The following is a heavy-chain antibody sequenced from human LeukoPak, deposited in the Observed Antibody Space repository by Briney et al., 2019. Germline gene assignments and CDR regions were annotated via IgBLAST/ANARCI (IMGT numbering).Heavy chain of an antibody. CDR1: GGTFSSYA. CDR2: IIPIFGTA. CDR3: ARTYCSSTSCLDYAIDY. Sequence: SVKVSCTASGGTFSSYAISWVRQAPGQGLEWMGRIIPIFGTANYAQKFQGRVTITTDESTSTAYMELSSLRSEDTAVYYCARTYCSSTSCLDYAIDYWGQGTLVTVSS. J-gene: IGHJ4*02. D-gene: IGHD2-2*01. V-gene: IGHV1-69*05.